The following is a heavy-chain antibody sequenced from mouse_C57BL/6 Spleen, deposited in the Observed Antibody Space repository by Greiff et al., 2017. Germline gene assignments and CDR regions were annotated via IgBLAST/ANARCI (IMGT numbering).Heavy chain of an antibody. D-gene: IGHD2-3*01. CDR1: GFTFSDYY. J-gene: IGHJ1*03. Sequence: EVKLVESGGGLVQPGGSLKLSCAASGFTFSDYYMYWVRQTPEKRLEWVAYISNGGGSTYYPDTVKGRFTISRDNAKNTLYLQMSRLKSEDTAMYYCARQRDDGYHRYFDVWGTGTTVTVSS. CDR3: ARQRDDGYHRYFDV. CDR2: ISNGGGST. V-gene: IGHV5-12*01.